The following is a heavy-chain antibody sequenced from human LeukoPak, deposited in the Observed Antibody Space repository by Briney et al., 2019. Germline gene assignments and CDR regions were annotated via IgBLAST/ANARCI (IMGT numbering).Heavy chain of an antibody. CDR3: ARVGGIVVVPAAPSDY. Sequence: GGSLRLSCAASGFTFSSYSMNWVRQAPGKGLEWVSSISSSSSYIYYADSVKGRFTISRDNAKNSLYLQMNSLRAEDTAVYDCARVGGIVVVPAAPSDYWGQGTLVTVSS. D-gene: IGHD2-2*01. CDR1: GFTFSSYS. V-gene: IGHV3-21*01. CDR2: ISSSSSYI. J-gene: IGHJ4*02.